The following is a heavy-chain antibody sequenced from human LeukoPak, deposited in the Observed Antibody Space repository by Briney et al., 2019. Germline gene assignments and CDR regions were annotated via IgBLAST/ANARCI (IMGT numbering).Heavy chain of an antibody. Sequence: SETLSLTCTVSGDSISSYYWSWIRQPPGKGLEWIAYISYSGSSNYNPSLKSRVTISVDRSESQFSLRLSSVTAADTAVYYCARNWGSYAFDIWGQGAMVSVSS. CDR3: ARNWGSYAFDI. CDR1: GDSISSYY. CDR2: ISYSGSS. J-gene: IGHJ3*02. V-gene: IGHV4-59*08. D-gene: IGHD7-27*01.